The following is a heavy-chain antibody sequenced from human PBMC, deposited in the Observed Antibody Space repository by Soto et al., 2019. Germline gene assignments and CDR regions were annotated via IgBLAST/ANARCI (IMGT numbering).Heavy chain of an antibody. CDR3: ARESDNYDSTPGWFDP. CDR1: GYTCTRYG. V-gene: IGHV1-18*04. Sequence: ASVQVSCKAFGYTCTRYGIARVRQAPGQGLEWMGWISAYNGNTNYAQKLQGRVTMTTDTSTSTAYMELRSLRSDDTAVHYCARESDNYDSTPGWFDPWGQGTLVTVSS. D-gene: IGHD3-22*01. CDR2: ISAYNGNT. J-gene: IGHJ5*02.